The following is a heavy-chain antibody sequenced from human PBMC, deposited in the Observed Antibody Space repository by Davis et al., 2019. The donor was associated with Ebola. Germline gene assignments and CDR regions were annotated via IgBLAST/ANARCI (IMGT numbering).Heavy chain of an antibody. CDR2: ISWDDDK. Sequence: SGPTLVKPTQTLTLTCTFSGFSLTTTGMTVNWIRQPPGQALEWLARISWDDDKYYSTSLMTRLTISKDSSKNQVVLTMTNMDPVDTATYFCARTRVGTTSDFDYWGQGTLVTVSS. CDR3: ARTRVGTTSDFDY. V-gene: IGHV2-70*11. J-gene: IGHJ4*02. D-gene: IGHD1-1*01. CDR1: GFSLTTTGMT.